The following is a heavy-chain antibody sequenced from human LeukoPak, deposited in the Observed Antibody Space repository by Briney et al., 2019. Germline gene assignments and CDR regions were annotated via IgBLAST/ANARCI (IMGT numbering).Heavy chain of an antibody. V-gene: IGHV4-59*08. J-gene: IGHJ5*02. D-gene: IGHD3-10*01. CDR1: GGSISSYY. Sequence: SETLSLTCTVPGGSISSYYWSWIRQPPGKGLEWIGYIYYSGSTNYNPSLKSRVTISVDTSKNQFSLKLSSVTAADTAVYYCARSMVRGVPLHPWGQGTLVTVSS. CDR2: IYYSGST. CDR3: ARSMVRGVPLHP.